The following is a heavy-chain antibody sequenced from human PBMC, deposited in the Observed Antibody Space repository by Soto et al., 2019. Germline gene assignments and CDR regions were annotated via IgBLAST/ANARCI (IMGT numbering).Heavy chain of an antibody. Sequence: ASVKVSCKASGGTFSSYAISWVRQAPGQGLEWMGGIIPIFGTANYAQKFQGRVTITADKSTSTAYMEMSSLRSEDTAVYYCAREEATGPYYYYGMDVWGQGTTVTVSS. D-gene: IGHD4-4*01. J-gene: IGHJ6*02. CDR2: IIPIFGTA. CDR3: AREEATGPYYYYGMDV. CDR1: GGTFSSYA. V-gene: IGHV1-69*06.